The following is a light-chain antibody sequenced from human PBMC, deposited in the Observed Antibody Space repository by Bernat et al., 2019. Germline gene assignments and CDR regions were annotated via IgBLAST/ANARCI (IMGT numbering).Light chain of an antibody. V-gene: IGKV1-16*01. CDR2: AAS. Sequence: DIQMTQSPSSLSASLGDTVTTTCRASQAISISLAWFQQRPGKAPKSLIYAASNLRSGVPSRFTGSGSGTDFTLTISSLQPEDFGIYYCQQYDSYPLTFGGGTKVDVK. J-gene: IGKJ4*01. CDR3: QQYDSYPLT. CDR1: QAISIS.